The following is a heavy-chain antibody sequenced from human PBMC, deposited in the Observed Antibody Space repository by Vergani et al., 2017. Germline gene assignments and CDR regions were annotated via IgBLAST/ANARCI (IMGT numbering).Heavy chain of an antibody. V-gene: IGHV1-69*14. CDR1: GGTFSSYA. Sequence: QVQLVQSGAEVKKPGSSVKVSCKASGGTFSSYAISWVRQAPGQGLEWMGRIIPIFGTANYAQKFQGRVTITADKSTSTAYMGLSSLRSEDTAVYYCARDLGKVPAAINWFDPGGQGTLVTVSS. J-gene: IGHJ5*02. D-gene: IGHD2-2*02. CDR3: ARDLGKVPAAINWFDP. CDR2: IIPIFGTA.